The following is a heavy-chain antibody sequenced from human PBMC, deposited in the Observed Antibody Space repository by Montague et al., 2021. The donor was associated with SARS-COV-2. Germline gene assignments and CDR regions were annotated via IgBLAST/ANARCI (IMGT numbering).Heavy chain of an antibody. CDR2: IRSKAYGGTT. CDR3: TRGLVRGINWFDP. D-gene: IGHD3-10*01. Sequence: SLRLSCAASGFTFGYYAMSWFRQAPGKGLEWVGFIRSKAYGGTTEYAASVKGRFTISRDDSKSIAYLQMNSLRTEDTAVYYCTRGLVRGINWFDPWGQGTLVTVSS. V-gene: IGHV3-49*03. CDR1: GFTFGYYA. J-gene: IGHJ5*02.